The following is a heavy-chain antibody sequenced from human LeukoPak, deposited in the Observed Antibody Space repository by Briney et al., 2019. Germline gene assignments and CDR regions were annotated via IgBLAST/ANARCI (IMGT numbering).Heavy chain of an antibody. D-gene: IGHD1-26*01. CDR1: GFTFSSYA. CDR3: AKDLSYLVDY. V-gene: IGHV3-23*01. CDR2: ISGSGGST. J-gene: IGHJ4*02. Sequence: GGSLRLSCAASGFTFSSYAMSWVRQAPGKGLEWVSAISGSGGSTYYADSVKGRFTISKDNSKNTLYLRMNSLRAEDTAVYYCAKDLSYLVDYWGQGTLVTVSS.